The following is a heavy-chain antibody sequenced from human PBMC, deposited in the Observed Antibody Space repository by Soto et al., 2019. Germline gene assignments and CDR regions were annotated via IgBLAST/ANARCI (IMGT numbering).Heavy chain of an antibody. CDR1: GGTFSSYA. J-gene: IGHJ4*02. V-gene: IGHV1-69*01. CDR2: IIPIFGTA. Sequence: QVQLVQSGAEVKKPGSSVKVSCKASGGTFSSYAISWVRQTPGQGLEWMGGIIPIFGTANYAQKFQGRVTITADESTSTAYIELSSLRSEDTAVYYCARDRRMYYYDSSGYPTANYFDYWGQGTLVTVSS. CDR3: ARDRRMYYYDSSGYPTANYFDY. D-gene: IGHD3-22*01.